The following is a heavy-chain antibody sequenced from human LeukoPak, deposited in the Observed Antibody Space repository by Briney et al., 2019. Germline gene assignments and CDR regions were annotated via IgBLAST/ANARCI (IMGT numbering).Heavy chain of an antibody. D-gene: IGHD2-2*01. J-gene: IGHJ6*02. Sequence: GESLKISCKGSGYSFTSYWIGWVRQMPGKGLEWMGIIYPGDSDTRYSPSFQGQVTISADKSISTAYLQCSSLKASDTAMYYCARHLRGNGETVVVPAAIRAYYYYGMDVWGQGTTVTVSS. CDR3: ARHLRGNGETVVVPAAIRAYYYYGMDV. V-gene: IGHV5-51*01. CDR2: IYPGDSDT. CDR1: GYSFTSYW.